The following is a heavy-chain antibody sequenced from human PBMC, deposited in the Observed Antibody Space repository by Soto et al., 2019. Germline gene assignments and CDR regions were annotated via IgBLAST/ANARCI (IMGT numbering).Heavy chain of an antibody. CDR2: INPNSGGT. CDR1: GYTFTGYY. J-gene: IGHJ5*02. Sequence: GASVKVSCKASGYTFTGYYMHWVRQAPGQGLEWMGWINPNSGGTNYAQKFQGWVTMTRDTSISTAYMELSRLSSDDTAVYYCARAGHYYGSGSSNWFEPWGQGTRVTVAS. D-gene: IGHD3-10*01. V-gene: IGHV1-2*04. CDR3: ARAGHYYGSGSSNWFEP.